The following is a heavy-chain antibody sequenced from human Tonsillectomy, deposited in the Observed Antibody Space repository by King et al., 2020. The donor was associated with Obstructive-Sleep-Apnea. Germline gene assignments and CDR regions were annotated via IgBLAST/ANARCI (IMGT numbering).Heavy chain of an antibody. CDR3: VKDRAGGVPDAFDI. D-gene: IGHD3-16*01. Sequence: VQLVGSGGGLVQPGRSLRLSCAASGFNFDDYAMHCVRQAAGKGLEWVSGTNWNSGNIGYADSVKGRFTITIDNAKNFLYLQMNSLRVEDTGLYYCVKDRAGGVPDAFDIWGQGTMVTVSS. V-gene: IGHV3-9*01. CDR2: TNWNSGNI. CDR1: GFNFDDYA. J-gene: IGHJ3*02.